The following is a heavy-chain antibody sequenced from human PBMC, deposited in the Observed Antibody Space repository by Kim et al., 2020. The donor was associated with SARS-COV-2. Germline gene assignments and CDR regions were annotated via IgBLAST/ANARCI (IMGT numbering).Heavy chain of an antibody. D-gene: IGHD3-10*01. V-gene: IGHV4-39*01. Sequence: SETLSLTFTVSGGSIISTSYYWGWIRQPPGEKMEWIGSMYYTGSTYYNPSLKSRVALSVDTSRNQFSLKLTSVSAADTAVYYCARSWFGELFPGSFDPWG. CDR2: MYYTGST. CDR1: GGSIISTSYY. CDR3: ARSWFGELFPGSFDP. J-gene: IGHJ5*02.